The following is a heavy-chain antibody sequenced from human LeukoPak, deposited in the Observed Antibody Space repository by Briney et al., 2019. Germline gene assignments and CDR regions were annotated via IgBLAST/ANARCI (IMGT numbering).Heavy chain of an antibody. J-gene: IGHJ6*04. CDR3: ATPCPYCSGGSCYRDYYGMDV. D-gene: IGHD2-15*01. V-gene: IGHV1-24*01. CDR1: GYTLSELS. Sequence: ASAKDFCKVSGYTLSELSMHWVRQAPGKGLEWRGGFDPEDGETIYAQKFQGRVTMTEDTSTDTAYMELSSLRYEDTAVYYCATPCPYCSGGSCYRDYYGMDVWGKGTTVTVSS. CDR2: FDPEDGET.